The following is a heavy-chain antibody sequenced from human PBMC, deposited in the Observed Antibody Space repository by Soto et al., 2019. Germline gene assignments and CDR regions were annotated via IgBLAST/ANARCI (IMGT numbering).Heavy chain of an antibody. J-gene: IGHJ4*02. CDR3: AGGNDYAKIGY. CDR1: GGSISSRGYY. Sequence: SETLSLTCTVSGGSISSRGYYCSWIRQFPGKGLEWIGYISYSESTDYNPSLKSRVTMSADTSKNQFSLKLSSVTAADTAVYYCAGGNDYAKIGYWGQGAQVTVSS. V-gene: IGHV4-31*03. D-gene: IGHD4-17*01. CDR2: ISYSEST.